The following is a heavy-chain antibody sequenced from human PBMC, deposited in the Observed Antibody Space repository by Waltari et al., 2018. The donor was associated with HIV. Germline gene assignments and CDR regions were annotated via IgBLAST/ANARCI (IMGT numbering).Heavy chain of an antibody. Sequence: QVQLQQWGAGLVKPAETLSLNCAVYGGSLNNFFWSFARQSPGKGFEWIGEINHSGKTDYNPSLKGRVSLSIDPSKKQFYLELTSMTVADTAIYYCARRRWRTTMVFVVKGGVFDIWGQGTEVTVSS. V-gene: IGHV4-34*02. J-gene: IGHJ3*02. CDR1: GGSLNNFF. CDR3: ARRRWRTTMVFVVKGGVFDI. D-gene: IGHD2-21*01. CDR2: INHSGKT.